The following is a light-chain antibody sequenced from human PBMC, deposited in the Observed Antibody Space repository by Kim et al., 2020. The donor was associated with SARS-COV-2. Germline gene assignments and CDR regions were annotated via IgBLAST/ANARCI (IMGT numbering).Light chain of an antibody. Sequence: SSELTQDPAVSVALGQTVRITCQGDSLRSYYATWYQQQPGQAPILVIYGKNNRPSGIPDRFSGSSLGNTASLTITGTQAGDEADYYCNSRDSNGNVVFGGGTQLTVL. CDR1: SLRSYY. CDR2: GKN. V-gene: IGLV3-19*01. J-gene: IGLJ2*01. CDR3: NSRDSNGNVV.